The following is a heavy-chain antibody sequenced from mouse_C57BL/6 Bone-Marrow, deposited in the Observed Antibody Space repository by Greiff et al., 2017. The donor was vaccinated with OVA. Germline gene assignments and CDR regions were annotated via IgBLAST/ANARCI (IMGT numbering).Heavy chain of an antibody. CDR3: ARSGGWFAY. Sequence: QVQLKQPGAELVKPGASVKLSCKASGYTFTSYWMHWVKQRPGQGLEWIGMIHPNSGSTNYNEKFKSKATLTVDKASSTAYMQLSSLTSEDSAVYYCARSGGWFAYWGQGTLVTVSA. CDR2: IHPNSGST. V-gene: IGHV1-64*01. CDR1: GYTFTSYW. J-gene: IGHJ3*01. D-gene: IGHD3-1*01.